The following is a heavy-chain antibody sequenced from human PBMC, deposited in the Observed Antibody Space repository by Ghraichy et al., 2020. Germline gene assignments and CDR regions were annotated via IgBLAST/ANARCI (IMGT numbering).Heavy chain of an antibody. V-gene: IGHV3-33*06. D-gene: IGHD2-21*02. CDR1: GFTFRSYH. Sequence: GESLNISCAASGFTFRSYHMHWVRQAPGKGLEWVAVVWYDGNNKYYAASLKGRFTVSSDNSKNTLYLQMDTLRAEDTALYYCVKDFPSKTGVAAKGGFDYWGQGTLVTVSS. CDR3: VKDFPSKTGVAAKGGFDY. CDR2: VWYDGNNK. J-gene: IGHJ4*02.